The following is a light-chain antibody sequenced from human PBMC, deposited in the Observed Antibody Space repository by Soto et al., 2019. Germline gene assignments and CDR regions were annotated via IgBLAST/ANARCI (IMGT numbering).Light chain of an antibody. Sequence: QSVLTQPASVSGSPGQSITISCSGTSSDVGSYNGVSWYQQPPGTAPKLMIYDVSNRPSGVPDRFSGSKSGNTASLTISGLQAEDEGDYYCSSYTSSSTYVFGTGTKVTVL. CDR3: SSYTSSSTYV. J-gene: IGLJ1*01. CDR1: SSDVGSYNG. V-gene: IGLV2-18*02. CDR2: DVS.